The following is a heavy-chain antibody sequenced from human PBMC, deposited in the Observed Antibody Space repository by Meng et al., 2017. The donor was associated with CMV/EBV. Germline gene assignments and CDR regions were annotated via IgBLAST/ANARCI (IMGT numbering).Heavy chain of an antibody. CDR2: INWNGGST. D-gene: IGHD5-12*01. Sequence: GRSLRLSCAASGFTFDDYGMSWVRQAPGKGLEWVSGINWNGGSTGYADSVKGRFTISRDNAKNSLYLQMNSLRAEDTASYYCARDRDIVATVNYYYYGMDVWGQGTTVTVSS. CDR1: GFTFDDYG. V-gene: IGHV3-20*04. J-gene: IGHJ6*02. CDR3: ARDRDIVATVNYYYYGMDV.